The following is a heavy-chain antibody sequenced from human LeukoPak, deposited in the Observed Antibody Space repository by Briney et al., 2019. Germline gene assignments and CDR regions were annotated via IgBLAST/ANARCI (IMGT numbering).Heavy chain of an antibody. CDR3: AKSLREGTMIVVVTSPLDAFDI. J-gene: IGHJ3*02. CDR1: GFTFSSYA. D-gene: IGHD3-22*01. V-gene: IGHV3-23*01. CDR2: ISGSGGST. Sequence: GGSLRLSCAASGFTFSSYAMSWVRQAPGKGLEWVSAISGSGGSTYYADSVKGRFTISRDNSKNTLYLQMNNLRAEDTAVYYCAKSLREGTMIVVVTSPLDAFDIWGQGTMVTVSS.